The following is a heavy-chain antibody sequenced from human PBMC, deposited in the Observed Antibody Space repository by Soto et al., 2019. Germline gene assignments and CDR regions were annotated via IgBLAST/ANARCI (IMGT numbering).Heavy chain of an antibody. CDR3: TRGQHGLDH. V-gene: IGHV3-30-3*01. Sequence: QVQLLESGGGVVQPGRSLRLSCAASEFTFSTYAMHWVRQPPGKGLEWVAVVSNDGRNKFYADSVRGRFTISRDNSKNTLYLEMDSLRVEDMSVFYCTRGQHGLDHWGQGSLVLVSP. D-gene: IGHD2-8*01. J-gene: IGHJ4*02. CDR1: EFTFSTYA. CDR2: VSNDGRNK.